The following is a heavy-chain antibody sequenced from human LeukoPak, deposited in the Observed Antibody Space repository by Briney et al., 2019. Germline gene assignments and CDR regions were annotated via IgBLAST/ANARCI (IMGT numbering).Heavy chain of an antibody. V-gene: IGHV1-69*13. CDR3: ARGPFNYYGSGSYYSCFDY. D-gene: IGHD3-10*01. J-gene: IGHJ4*02. CDR1: EGTFSSYA. CDR2: IIPIFGTA. Sequence: GASVKVSCKASEGTFSSYAISWVRQAPGQGLEWMGGIIPIFGTANYAQKFQGRVTITADESTSTAYMELSSLRSEDTAVYYCARGPFNYYGSGSYYSCFDYWGQGTLVTVSS.